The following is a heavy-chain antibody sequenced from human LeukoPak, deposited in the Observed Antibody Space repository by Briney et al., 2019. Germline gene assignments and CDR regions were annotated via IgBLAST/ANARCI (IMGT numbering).Heavy chain of an antibody. V-gene: IGHV4-39*01. J-gene: IGHJ6*02. CDR3: ARPPV. CDR1: GGSISSSSYY. Sequence: SETQSLTCTVSGGSISSSSYYWGWIRQPPGKGLEWIGSIYYSGSTYYNPSLKSRVTISVDTSKNQFSLKLSSVTAADTAVYYCARPPVWGQGTTVTVSS. CDR2: IYYSGST.